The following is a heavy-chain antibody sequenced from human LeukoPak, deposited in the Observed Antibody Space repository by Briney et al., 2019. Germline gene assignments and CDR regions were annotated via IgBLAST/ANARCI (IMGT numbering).Heavy chain of an antibody. J-gene: IGHJ4*02. V-gene: IGHV4-30-2*01. CDR2: IYHSGST. CDR3: ASSRDGYNYADY. Sequence: PSETLSLTCAVSGGSISSGGYSWSWIRQPPGKGLEWIGYIYHSGSTYYNPSLKSRVTISVDRSKNQFSLKLSSVTAADTAVYYCASSRDGYNYADYWGQGTLVTVSS. D-gene: IGHD5-24*01. CDR1: GGSISSGGYS.